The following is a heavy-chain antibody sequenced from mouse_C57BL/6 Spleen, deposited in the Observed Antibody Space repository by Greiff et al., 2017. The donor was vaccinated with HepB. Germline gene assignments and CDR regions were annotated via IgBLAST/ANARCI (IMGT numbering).Heavy chain of an antibody. V-gene: IGHV1-9*01. Sequence: VQRVESGAELMKPGASVKLSCKATGYTFTGYWIEWVKQRPGHGLEWIGEILPGSGSTNYNEKFKGKATFTADTSSNTAYMQLSILTTEDSASYYCASRFAYWGQGTLVTVSA. CDR3: ASRFAY. CDR2: ILPGSGST. CDR1: GYTFTGYW. J-gene: IGHJ3*01.